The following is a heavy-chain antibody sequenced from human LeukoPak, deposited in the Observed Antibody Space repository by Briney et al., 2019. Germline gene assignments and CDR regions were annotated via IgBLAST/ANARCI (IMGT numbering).Heavy chain of an antibody. D-gene: IGHD2-2*01. CDR3: ARDAYCSSTSCYRPNWFDP. J-gene: IGHJ5*02. Sequence: ASVKVSCKASGGTFSSYAIIWVRQAPGQGLEWMGRIIPILGIANYAQKFQGRVTITADKSTSTAYMELSSLRSEDTAVYYCARDAYCSSTSCYRPNWFDPWGQGTLVTVSS. CDR1: GGTFSSYA. CDR2: IIPILGIA. V-gene: IGHV1-69*04.